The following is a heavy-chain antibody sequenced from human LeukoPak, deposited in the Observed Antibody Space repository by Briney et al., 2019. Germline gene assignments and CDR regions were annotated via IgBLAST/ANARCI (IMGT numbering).Heavy chain of an antibody. V-gene: IGHV3-21*01. CDR1: GFTFSSYW. Sequence: PGGSLRLSCAASGFTFSSYWMSWVRQAPGKGLEWVSSITSSSSYIYYADSVKGRFTISRDDAKNSLYLQMNSLRAEDTAIYYCARGHSQWLAAWDAFDIWGQGTMVTVSS. J-gene: IGHJ3*02. CDR2: ITSSSSYI. CDR3: ARGHSQWLAAWDAFDI. D-gene: IGHD6-19*01.